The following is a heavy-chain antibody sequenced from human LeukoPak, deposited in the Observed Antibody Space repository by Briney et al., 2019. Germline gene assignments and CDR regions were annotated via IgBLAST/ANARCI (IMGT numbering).Heavy chain of an antibody. Sequence: PGGSLRLSCAASGFTFSSYAMSWVRQAPGKGLEWVSAISGSGGSTYYADSVKGRFTISRDNSKNTLYLQMNSLRVEDTAVYYCAKDLVLLWFGESIGGWFDPWGQGTLVTVSS. D-gene: IGHD3-10*01. V-gene: IGHV3-23*01. CDR3: AKDLVLLWFGESIGGWFDP. J-gene: IGHJ5*02. CDR1: GFTFSSYA. CDR2: ISGSGGST.